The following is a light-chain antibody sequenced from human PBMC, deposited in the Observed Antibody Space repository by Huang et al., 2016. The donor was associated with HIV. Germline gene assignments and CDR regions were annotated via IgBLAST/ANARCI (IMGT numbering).Light chain of an antibody. CDR3: QQSYSTPPT. J-gene: IGKJ2*01. CDR1: QSIRTF. CDR2: PAS. Sequence: DIQMTQSPSSLSASVGDRVTITCRASQSIRTFLNWYQQRPGKAPKLLIYPASSLQSGVPSRFSGSGSGTDFTLTISSLQPEDFATYYCQQSYSTPPTFGQGTKLEIK. V-gene: IGKV1-39*01.